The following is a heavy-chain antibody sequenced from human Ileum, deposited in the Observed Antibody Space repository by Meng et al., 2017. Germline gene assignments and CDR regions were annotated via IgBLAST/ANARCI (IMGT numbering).Heavy chain of an antibody. Sequence: QVPLRDAGPGLVRPSDTLALFCTVSGASVTTSHDQWGWIRQPPGKGLEWIGYASTNYNPSLKSRVTISLDTSKNQFSLNLSSVTAADTAVYYCARDRFSSGSSNWFDPWGQGTLVTVSS. CDR2: AST. CDR3: ARDRFSSGSSNWFDP. D-gene: IGHD3-10*01. J-gene: IGHJ5*02. CDR1: GASVTTSHDQ. V-gene: IGHV4-61*01.